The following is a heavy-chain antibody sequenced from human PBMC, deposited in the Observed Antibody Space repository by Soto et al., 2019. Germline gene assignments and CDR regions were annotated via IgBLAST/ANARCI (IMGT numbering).Heavy chain of an antibody. CDR2: IIPIFGTA. D-gene: IGHD3-9*01. Sequence: QVQLVQSGAEVKKPGSSVKVSCKASGGTFSSYAISWVRQAPGQGLEWMGGIIPIFGTANYAQKFQGRVTITADESTSTAYMELSSLSSEDTAGYCCARDGSDDILTGYVYFGLWGRGTLVTVSS. CDR1: GGTFSSYA. J-gene: IGHJ2*01. V-gene: IGHV1-69*12. CDR3: ARDGSDDILTGYVYFGL.